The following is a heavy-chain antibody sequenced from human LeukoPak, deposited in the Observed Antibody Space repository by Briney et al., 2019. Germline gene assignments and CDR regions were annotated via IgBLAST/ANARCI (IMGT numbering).Heavy chain of an antibody. CDR2: ISYDGSNE. V-gene: IGHV3-30*18. D-gene: IGHD5-18*01. J-gene: IGHJ6*04. Sequence: GGSLRLSCAASGFTFSTYGMHWVRQAPGKGLDSVAVISYDGSNEYYADSVKGRFTISRDNSKNTLYLQINSLRAEDTAVYYCAKDYHGYSYGYGYYYYGTDVWGKGTTVTVSS. CDR3: AKDYHGYSYGYGYYYYGTDV. CDR1: GFTFSTYG.